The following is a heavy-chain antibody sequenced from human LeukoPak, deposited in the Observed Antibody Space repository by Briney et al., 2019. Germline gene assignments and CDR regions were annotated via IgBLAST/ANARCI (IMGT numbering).Heavy chain of an antibody. V-gene: IGHV4-39*01. CDR3: ARHIRRQRPERGNWFDP. J-gene: IGHJ5*02. CDR1: GGSISNTNYH. Sequence: SETLSLTCTVSGGSISNTNYHWGWIRQSPGKGPEWIGSIYYSGTTYFKPSLKSRVTISVDTSKNIFSLKVTSTTAADTAFYYCARHIRRQRPERGNWFDPWGQGTLVTVSS. CDR2: IYYSGTT. D-gene: IGHD6-25*01.